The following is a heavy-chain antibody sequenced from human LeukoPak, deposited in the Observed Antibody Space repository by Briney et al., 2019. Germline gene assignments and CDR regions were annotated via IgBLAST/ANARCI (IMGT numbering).Heavy chain of an antibody. Sequence: GGSLRLSCAASGLTFSSYWMSWVRQAPGKGLEWVANIKQDGSEKYYVDSVKGRFTISRDNAKNSLYLQMNSLRAEDTAVYYCARDRAQSSPAFDIWGQGTMVTVSS. CDR2: IKQDGSEK. D-gene: IGHD3-10*01. CDR1: GLTFSSYW. J-gene: IGHJ3*02. V-gene: IGHV3-7*01. CDR3: ARDRAQSSPAFDI.